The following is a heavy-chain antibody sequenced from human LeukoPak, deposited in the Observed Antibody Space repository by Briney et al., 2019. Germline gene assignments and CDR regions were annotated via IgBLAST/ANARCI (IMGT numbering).Heavy chain of an antibody. Sequence: ASVKVSCKASGYTFTSYYIHWVRQAPGQGLEWMGIINPSGGSTSYAQKFQGRVTMTRDTSTCTVYMELSSLRSDDTAVYYCSKESEGWFDPWGQGTLVTVSS. CDR2: INPSGGST. D-gene: IGHD3-10*01. V-gene: IGHV1-46*03. J-gene: IGHJ5*02. CDR1: GYTFTSYY. CDR3: SKESEGWFDP.